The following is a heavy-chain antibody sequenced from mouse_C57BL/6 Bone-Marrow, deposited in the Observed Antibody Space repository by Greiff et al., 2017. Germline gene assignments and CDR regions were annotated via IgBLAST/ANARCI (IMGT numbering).Heavy chain of an antibody. Sequence: VQLQQPGAELVKPGASVKLSCKASGYTFTSYWMHWVKQRPGQGLEWIGMIHPNSGSTNYNEKFKSKATLTVDKSSSPAYMQLSSLPSEDAAVDAGDSGLLLRFNSLDDWGQGTSVTVSS. D-gene: IGHD1-1*01. J-gene: IGHJ4*01. CDR3: DSGLLLRFNSLDD. CDR2: IHPNSGST. CDR1: GYTFTSYW. V-gene: IGHV1-64*01.